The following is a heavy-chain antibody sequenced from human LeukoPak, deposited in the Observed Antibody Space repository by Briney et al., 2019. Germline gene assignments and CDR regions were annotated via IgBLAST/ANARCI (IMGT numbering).Heavy chain of an antibody. CDR3: ARETGSGWYFDY. J-gene: IGHJ4*02. CDR1: GFTFSSYG. Sequence: GRSLRLSCAASGFTFSSYGMHWVRQATGKGLEWVSAIGTAGDTYYPGSVKGRFTISRENAKNSLYLQMNSLRAEDTAVYYCARETGSGWYFDYWGQGTLVTVSS. CDR2: IGTAGDT. V-gene: IGHV3-13*01. D-gene: IGHD6-19*01.